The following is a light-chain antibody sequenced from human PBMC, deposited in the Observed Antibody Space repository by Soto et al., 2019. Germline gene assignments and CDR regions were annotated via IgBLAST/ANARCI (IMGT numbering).Light chain of an antibody. CDR3: QQSYSTPST. CDR2: AAS. J-gene: IGKJ2*01. Sequence: DLQMSQSPSSLSASVGDRVTITCRASQSISSYLNWYQQKPGKAPKLLIYAASSLQSGVPSRFRGSGSGTDFTLTISSLQPEDFATYYCQQSYSTPSTFGQGTKLEIK. CDR1: QSISSY. V-gene: IGKV1-39*01.